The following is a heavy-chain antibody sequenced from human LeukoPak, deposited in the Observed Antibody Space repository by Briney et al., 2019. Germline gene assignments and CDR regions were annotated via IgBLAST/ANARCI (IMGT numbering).Heavy chain of an antibody. D-gene: IGHD6-19*01. V-gene: IGHV1-18*01. CDR2: ISAYNGNT. J-gene: IGHJ6*02. Sequence: ASVKVSCKASGGPFSSYALSWVRQAPGQGLEWMGWISAYNGNTNYAQKLQGRVTMTTDTSTSTAYMELRSLRSDDTAVYYCAREGWYSSGWYYYYYGMDVWGQGTTVTVSS. CDR1: GGPFSSYA. CDR3: AREGWYSSGWYYYYYGMDV.